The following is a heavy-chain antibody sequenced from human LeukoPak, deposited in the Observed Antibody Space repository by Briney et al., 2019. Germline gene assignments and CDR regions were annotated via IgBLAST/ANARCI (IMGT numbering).Heavy chain of an antibody. V-gene: IGHV4-4*07. CDR1: GGSISSYY. Sequence: PSETLSLTCTVSGGSISSYYWSWIRQPAGKGLEWIGRIYTSGSTNYNPSLKSRVTMSVDTSKNQFSLKLSSVTAADTAVYYCARESPYCSGGSCQSYYYGMDVWGQGTTVTVSS. CDR2: IYTSGST. D-gene: IGHD2-15*01. J-gene: IGHJ6*02. CDR3: ARESPYCSGGSCQSYYYGMDV.